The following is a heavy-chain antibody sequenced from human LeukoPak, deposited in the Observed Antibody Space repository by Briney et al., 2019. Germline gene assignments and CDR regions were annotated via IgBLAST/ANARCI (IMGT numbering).Heavy chain of an antibody. D-gene: IGHD3-22*01. CDR1: GFTVSSNY. J-gene: IGHJ4*02. Sequence: PGGSLRLSCAASGFTVSSNYMSWVRQAPGKGLEWVSVIYSGGATYYADSVKGRFTISRDNAKNSLYLQMNSLRAEDTAVYYCARGFRDGSSGYYYWGQGTLVTVSS. CDR2: IYSGGAT. CDR3: ARGFRDGSSGYYY. V-gene: IGHV3-53*01.